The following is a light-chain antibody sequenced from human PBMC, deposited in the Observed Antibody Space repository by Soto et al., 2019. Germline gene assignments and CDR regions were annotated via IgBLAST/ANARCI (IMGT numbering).Light chain of an antibody. J-gene: IGLJ3*02. V-gene: IGLV1-40*01. Sequence: QSVLTQPPSVSGVPGQRVTISCTGSSSNIGAGYDVHWYQQLPGTAPKLLIYGNSNRPSGVPDRFSGSKSGTSASLAITGLQAEDEADYYCQSYDSSHWVFGGGTKLTVL. CDR1: SSNIGAGYD. CDR2: GNS. CDR3: QSYDSSHWV.